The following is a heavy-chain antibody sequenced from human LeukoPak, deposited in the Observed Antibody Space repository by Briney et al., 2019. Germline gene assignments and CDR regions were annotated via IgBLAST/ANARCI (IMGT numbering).Heavy chain of an antibody. J-gene: IGHJ4*02. Sequence: GGSLRFSCAASGFTFRNYAMNWVRQASGRGLQWVSSISAVGGNTYYADSVKGRFTISRDDSKNTLYLQMNSLRAEDTAVYFCAKGNGDFDHWGQGTLVTVSS. CDR1: GFTFRNYA. CDR2: ISAVGGNT. D-gene: IGHD2-8*01. CDR3: AKGNGDFDH. V-gene: IGHV3-23*01.